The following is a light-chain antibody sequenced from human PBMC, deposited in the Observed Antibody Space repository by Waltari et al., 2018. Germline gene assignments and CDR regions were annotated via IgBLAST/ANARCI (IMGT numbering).Light chain of an antibody. CDR1: CLRTYF. J-gene: IGLJ3*02. V-gene: IGLV3-19*01. CDR3: SSRDSSGNHVL. CDR2: GKN. Sequence: SSGLTQDPAVSVALGQTVRITCQGDCLRTYFATLYQQKPGQAPLLVIYGKNNRPSGIPDRFSGSSSEDTTSLTITGAQAEDEADYFCSSRDSSGNHVLFGGGTKLTVL.